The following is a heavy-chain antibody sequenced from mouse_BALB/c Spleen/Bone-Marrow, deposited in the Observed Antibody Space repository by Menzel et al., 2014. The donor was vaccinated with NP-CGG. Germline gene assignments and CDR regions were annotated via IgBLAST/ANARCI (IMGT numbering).Heavy chain of an antibody. D-gene: IGHD2-4*01. J-gene: IGHJ2*01. CDR2: IYPYNDVT. CDR1: GYTFTSYV. Sequence: EVQLQQSGPELVKPGASAKMSCKASGYTFTSYVLHWVRQTPGQGLEWIGYIYPYNDVTKYNEKFKAKATLTSDKSSSTAYMELSSLTSEDSAVYYCAREGMSTGDYWGQGTTLTVSS. V-gene: IGHV1-14*01. CDR3: AREGMSTGDY.